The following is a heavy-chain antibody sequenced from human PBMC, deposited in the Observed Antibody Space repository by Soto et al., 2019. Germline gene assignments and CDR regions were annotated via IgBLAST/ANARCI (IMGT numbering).Heavy chain of an antibody. J-gene: IGHJ5*02. V-gene: IGHV3-64*04. D-gene: IGHD1-26*01. CDR1: GFTFSIYA. CDR2: ISTNGGST. Sequence: PGGSLRLSCSASGFTFSIYAMHWVRQAPGKGLEYVSSISTNGGSTHYADSVKGRFTISRDNSKNTQYLQMSSLRDEDTAVYYCAREGGSLNWFDPWGQGTLVTVSS. CDR3: AREGGSLNWFDP.